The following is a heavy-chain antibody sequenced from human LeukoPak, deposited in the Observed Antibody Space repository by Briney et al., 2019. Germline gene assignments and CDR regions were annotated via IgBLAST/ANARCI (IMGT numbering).Heavy chain of an antibody. V-gene: IGHV3-7*03. Sequence: PGGSLRLSCAASGFTFSSYWMSWVRQAPGKGLEWVANIKQDGSEKYYVDSVKGRFTISRDNAKNSLYLQMNSLRAEDTAVYYCARGDYDFWSGYYWDYYYGMDVWGQGTTVTVSS. CDR2: IKQDGSEK. D-gene: IGHD3-3*01. J-gene: IGHJ6*02. CDR1: GFTFSSYW. CDR3: ARGDYDFWSGYYWDYYYGMDV.